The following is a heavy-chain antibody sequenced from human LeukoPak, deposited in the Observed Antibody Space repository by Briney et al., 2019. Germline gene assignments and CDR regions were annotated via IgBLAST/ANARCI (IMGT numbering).Heavy chain of an antibody. V-gene: IGHV3-33*01. CDR3: ARGGSSSWYVTFDY. J-gene: IGHJ4*02. CDR2: IWYDGSNK. D-gene: IGHD6-13*01. Sequence: LRLSCAASGFTFSSYVMHWVRQAPGKGLEWVAVIWYDGSNKYYTDSVKGRFTISRDNSKNTLYLQMNSLRAEDTDVYYCARGGSSSWYVTFDYWGQGTLVTVSS. CDR1: GFTFSSYV.